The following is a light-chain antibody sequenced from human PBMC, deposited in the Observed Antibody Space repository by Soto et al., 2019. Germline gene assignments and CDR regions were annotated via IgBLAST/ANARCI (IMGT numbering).Light chain of an antibody. CDR2: GTS. J-gene: IGKJ4*01. V-gene: IGKV3-20*01. CDR1: QSLSSTY. Sequence: TLSLSPGERATLSCRASQSLSSTYLAWYQQKPGQAPRLLIYGTSSRATGIPDRFSGSGSGTDFTLTISRLEPEDFAVYYCQQFGGSPLTFGGGTKVDIK. CDR3: QQFGGSPLT.